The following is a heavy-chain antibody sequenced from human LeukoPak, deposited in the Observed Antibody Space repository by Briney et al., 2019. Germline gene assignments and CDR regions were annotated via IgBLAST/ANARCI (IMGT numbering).Heavy chain of an antibody. Sequence: AGGSLRLSCAASGFTFSNAWMSWVRQAPGKGLEWVGRIKSKTDGGTTDYAAPVKGRFTISRDDSKNTLYLQMNSLRAEDTAVYFCAKSRSGSANWALQIFDNWGQGTLVTVSS. D-gene: IGHD1-1*01. CDR1: GFTFSNAW. CDR3: AKSRSGSANWALQIFDN. V-gene: IGHV3-15*01. J-gene: IGHJ4*02. CDR2: IKSKTDGGTT.